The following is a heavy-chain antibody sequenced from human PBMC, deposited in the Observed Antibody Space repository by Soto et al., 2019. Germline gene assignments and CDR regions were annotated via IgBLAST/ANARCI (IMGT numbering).Heavy chain of an antibody. V-gene: IGHV3-30*03. CDR3: AGGSAAMLGY. Sequence: QVQLVASGGGVVQPGRSLRLSCAASGLTFSTYGMHWVRQAPGKGLEWVAVISYDGSNNLYADSVKGRFTISRDNAKNTLYLQMNSLRAEDTAVYYCAGGSAAMLGYWGQGTLVTFSS. CDR2: ISYDGSNN. D-gene: IGHD2-2*01. J-gene: IGHJ4*02. CDR1: GLTFSTYG.